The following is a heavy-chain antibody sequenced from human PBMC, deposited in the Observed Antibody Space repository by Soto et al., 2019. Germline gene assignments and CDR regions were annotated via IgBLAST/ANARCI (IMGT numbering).Heavy chain of an antibody. V-gene: IGHV1-18*04. CDR2: ISAYNGNT. J-gene: IGHJ6*02. CDR1: GYTFTSYG. D-gene: IGHD2-21*01. Sequence: ASVKVSCKASGYTFTSYGISWVRQAPGQGLEWMGWISAYNGNTNYAQKLQGRVTMTTDTSTSTAYMELRSLRSDDTAVYYCARESMTKYYYYGMDVWGQGTTVTVSS. CDR3: ARESMTKYYYYGMDV.